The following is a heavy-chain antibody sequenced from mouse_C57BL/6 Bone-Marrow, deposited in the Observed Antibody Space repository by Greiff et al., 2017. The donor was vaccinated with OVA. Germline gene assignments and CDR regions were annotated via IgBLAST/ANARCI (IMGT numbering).Heavy chain of an antibody. CDR3: TRDYDYDEGYAMDY. Sequence: EVQLVESGEGLVKPGGSLKLSCAASGFTFSSYAMSWVRQTPEKRLEWVAYISSGGDYIYYADTVKGRFTISRDNARNTLYLQMSSLKSEDTAMYYCTRDYDYDEGYAMDYWGQGTSVTVSS. CDR1: GFTFSSYA. V-gene: IGHV5-9-1*02. CDR2: ISSGGDYI. J-gene: IGHJ4*01. D-gene: IGHD2-4*01.